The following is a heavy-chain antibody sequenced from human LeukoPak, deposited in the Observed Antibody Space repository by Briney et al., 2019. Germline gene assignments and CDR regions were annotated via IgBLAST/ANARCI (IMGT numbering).Heavy chain of an antibody. CDR1: GFTFGSYW. D-gene: IGHD6-13*01. J-gene: IGHJ4*02. Sequence: PGGSLRLSCAASGFTFGSYWMYWVRQAPGKGLVWVSRINSDGSSTSYADSVKGRFTISRDNAKNTLYLQMNSLRAEDTAVYYCTRELSGSSSRHFDYWGQGTLVTVSS. CDR2: INSDGSST. V-gene: IGHV3-74*01. CDR3: TRELSGSSSRHFDY.